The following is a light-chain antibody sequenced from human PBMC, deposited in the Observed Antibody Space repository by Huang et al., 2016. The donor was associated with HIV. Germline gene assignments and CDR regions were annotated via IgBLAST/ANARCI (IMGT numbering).Light chain of an antibody. CDR2: DAS. CDR1: QSVSSY. CDR3: QQRSNWPGIT. V-gene: IGKV3-11*01. J-gene: IGKJ3*01. Sequence: EIVLTQSPATLPLSPGERATLSCRASQSVSSYLAWYQQNPGQAPRLLIYDASNRATGIPARFSGSGSGTDFTLTISSLEPEDFAVYYCQQRSNWPGITFGPGTKVDIK.